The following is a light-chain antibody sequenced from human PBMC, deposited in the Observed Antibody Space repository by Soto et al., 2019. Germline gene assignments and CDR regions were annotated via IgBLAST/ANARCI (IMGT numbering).Light chain of an antibody. CDR2: GVS. CDR3: HQYSSLPLT. Sequence: ETELTQSPGTLSVYPGERTTLSCRASQCVTNSFFAWYQQQPGQAPRLLIYGVSSRATGISDRFSGSGSATDFTLTISRLEPEDVVVYYCHQYSSLPLTFGRGTKLEVK. V-gene: IGKV3-20*01. CDR1: QCVTNSF. J-gene: IGKJ2*01.